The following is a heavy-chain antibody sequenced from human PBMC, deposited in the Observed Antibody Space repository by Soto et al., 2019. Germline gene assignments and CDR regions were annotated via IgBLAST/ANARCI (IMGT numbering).Heavy chain of an antibody. CDR2: LSGSGVST. J-gene: IGHJ4*02. D-gene: IGHD3-22*01. V-gene: IGHV3-23*01. CDR1: GFPFSNYA. CDR3: AKIESRFFYDSTGYYPFDY. Sequence: PGGSLRLSCVASGFPFSNYAMTWVRQAPGKGLEWVSVLSGSGVSTYYADSVMGRFTISRDNSKNTVYLQMNSLRAEDTAVYYCAKIESRFFYDSTGYYPFDYWGQGTLVTVSS.